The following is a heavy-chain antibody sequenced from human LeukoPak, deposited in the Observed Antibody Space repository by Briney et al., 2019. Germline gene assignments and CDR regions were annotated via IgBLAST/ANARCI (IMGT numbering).Heavy chain of an antibody. V-gene: IGHV4-59*08. CDR3: ARGESSSWYAYYFDY. J-gene: IGHJ4*02. D-gene: IGHD6-13*01. Sequence: SETLSLTCTVSGGSISSYYWSWIRQPPGKGLEWIGYIYYSGSTNYNPSLKSRVTISVDTSKNQFSLRLSSVTAADTAVYYCARGESSSWYAYYFDYWGQGTLVTVSS. CDR2: IYYSGST. CDR1: GGSISSYY.